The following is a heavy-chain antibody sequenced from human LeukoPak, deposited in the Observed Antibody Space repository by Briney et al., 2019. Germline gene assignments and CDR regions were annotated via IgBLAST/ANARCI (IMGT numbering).Heavy chain of an antibody. CDR1: GGSFSGYY. J-gene: IGHJ6*03. Sequence: SETLSLTCAVYGGSFSGYYWSWIRQPPGKGLEWIGEINHSGSTNYNPSLKSRVTISVDTSKNQFSLKLGSVTAADTAVYYCARALSYYYYMDVWGKGTTVTVSS. V-gene: IGHV4-34*01. CDR3: ARALSYYYYMDV. CDR2: INHSGST.